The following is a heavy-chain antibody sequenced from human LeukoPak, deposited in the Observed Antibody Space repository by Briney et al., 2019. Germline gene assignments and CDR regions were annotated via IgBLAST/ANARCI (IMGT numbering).Heavy chain of an antibody. CDR1: GGSISSGGYY. CDR3: ARVYRYCSSTSCSTFDY. V-gene: IGHV4-31*03. CDR2: IYYSGST. Sequence: PSETLSLTCTVSGGSISSGGYYWSWIRQHPGKGLEWIGYIYYSGSTYYNPSLKSRVTISVDTSKNRFSLKLSSVTAADTAVYYCARVYRYCSSTSCSTFDYWGQGTLVTVSS. D-gene: IGHD2-2*01. J-gene: IGHJ4*02.